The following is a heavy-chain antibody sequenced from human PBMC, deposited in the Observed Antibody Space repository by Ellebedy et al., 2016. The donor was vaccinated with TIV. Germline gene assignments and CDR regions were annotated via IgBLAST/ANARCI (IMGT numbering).Heavy chain of an antibody. D-gene: IGHD2-21*02. Sequence: SETLSLXXTVSGGSISSYYWSWIRQPPGKGLEWIGYIYYSGSTNYNPSLKSRVTISVDTSKNQFSLKLSSVTAADTAVYYCARQPPVAYCGGDCYTGAFDYWGQGTLVTVSS. V-gene: IGHV4-59*08. CDR2: IYYSGST. CDR3: ARQPPVAYCGGDCYTGAFDY. J-gene: IGHJ4*02. CDR1: GGSISSYY.